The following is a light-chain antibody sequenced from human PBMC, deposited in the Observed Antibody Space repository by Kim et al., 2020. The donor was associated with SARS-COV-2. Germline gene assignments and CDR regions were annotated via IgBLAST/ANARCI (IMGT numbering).Light chain of an antibody. Sequence: SSELTQDPAVSVALGQTVRITCQGDSLRSYYASSYQQKPGQAPVLVIYGKNNRPSGIPDRFSGSSSGNTASLTITGAQAEDEADYYCNSRDSSGNVVFGGGTQLTVL. J-gene: IGLJ2*01. CDR2: GKN. CDR1: SLRSYY. CDR3: NSRDSSGNVV. V-gene: IGLV3-19*01.